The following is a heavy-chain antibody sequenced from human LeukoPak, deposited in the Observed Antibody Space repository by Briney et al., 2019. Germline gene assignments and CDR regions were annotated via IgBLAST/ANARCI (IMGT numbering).Heavy chain of an antibody. CDR3: ARDQSGTYCIDY. CDR1: GFTFRRHV. J-gene: IGHJ4*02. D-gene: IGHD1-26*01. V-gene: IGHV3-30-3*01. Sequence: AGGSLRLSCAASGFTFRRHVMHGLRQAPGKGVEGVAAISYDGSATCYADSVKGRFTTSRDQSKNTLYLQMNSLRAEDTAVYYCARDQSGTYCIDYWGQGTLVTVSS. CDR2: ISYDGSAT.